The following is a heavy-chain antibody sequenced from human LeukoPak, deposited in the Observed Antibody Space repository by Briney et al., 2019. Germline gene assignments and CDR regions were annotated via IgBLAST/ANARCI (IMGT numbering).Heavy chain of an antibody. CDR1: GITFSSYE. V-gene: IGHV3-21*01. Sequence: GGSLRLSCAASGITFSSYEMNSVRQAPGKGLEWVSSITSRSSYTFYADSVKGRFTISRDNAENSVYLQMNSLRAEDTAVYYCARDNGENYHTAFDYWGQGTLVTVSS. CDR2: ITSRSSYT. J-gene: IGHJ4*02. CDR3: ARDNGENYHTAFDY. D-gene: IGHD2-8*01.